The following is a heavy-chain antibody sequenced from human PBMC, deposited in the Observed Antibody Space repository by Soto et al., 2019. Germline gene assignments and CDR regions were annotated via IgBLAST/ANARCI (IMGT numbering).Heavy chain of an antibody. D-gene: IGHD6-19*01. CDR2: INHSGST. V-gene: IGHV4-34*01. CDR1: GGSFSGYY. CDR3: ARGRGIAVARRWFDP. Sequence: QVQLQQWGAGLLKPSETLSLTCAVYGGSFSGYYWSWIRQPPGKGLEWVGEINHSGSTNYNPSLKSRVTRSVATSKNQFSLKLSSVTAADTAVYYCARGRGIAVARRWFDPWGQGTLVTVSS. J-gene: IGHJ5*02.